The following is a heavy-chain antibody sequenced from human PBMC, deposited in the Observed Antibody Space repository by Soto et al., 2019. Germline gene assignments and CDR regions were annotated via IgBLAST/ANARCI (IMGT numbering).Heavy chain of an antibody. CDR1: GGSISSINW. J-gene: IGHJ4*02. D-gene: IGHD1-20*01. CDR2: IYHSGGT. Sequence: SETLSLTCAVSGGSISSINWWSWVRQPPGKGLEWIGEIYHSGGTNYNPSLKSRVTISVDKSKNQFSLKLSSVTAADTAVYYCASLSPLLYNWMWGQGTLVTVSS. V-gene: IGHV4-4*02. CDR3: ASLSPLLYNWM.